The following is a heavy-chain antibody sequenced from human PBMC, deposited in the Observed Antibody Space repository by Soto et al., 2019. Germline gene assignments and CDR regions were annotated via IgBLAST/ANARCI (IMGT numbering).Heavy chain of an antibody. J-gene: IGHJ3*02. CDR3: ARIGIAVEAFDI. CDR1: GFTFSDYY. D-gene: IGHD6-19*01. CDR2: ISSSSSYT. Sequence: VGSLRLSCAASGFTFSDYYMSWIRQAPGKGLEWVSYISSSSSYTNYADSVKGRFTISRDNAKNSLYLQMNSLRAEDTAVYYCARIGIAVEAFDIWGQGTMVTVSS. V-gene: IGHV3-11*06.